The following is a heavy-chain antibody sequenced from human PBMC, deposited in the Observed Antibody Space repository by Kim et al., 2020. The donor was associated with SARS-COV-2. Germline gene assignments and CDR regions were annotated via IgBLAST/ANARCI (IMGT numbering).Heavy chain of an antibody. CDR1: GDSFSDYA. V-gene: IGHV1-69*13. CDR2: IIPILETP. D-gene: IGHD3-10*01. J-gene: IGHJ4*02. Sequence: SVKVSCKTSGDSFSDYAFSWVRQAPGQGLEWLGGIIPILETPDYAQKFQGRLTIVADESTNTAYMELSSLRSDDTGVYYCVATVWFGQSGRGDDYWGQGTRVTVSS. CDR3: VATVWFGQSGRGDDY.